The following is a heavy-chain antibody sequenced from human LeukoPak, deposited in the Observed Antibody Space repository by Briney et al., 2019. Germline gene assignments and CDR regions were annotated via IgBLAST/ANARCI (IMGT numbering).Heavy chain of an antibody. CDR3: AREASSYDILTAYYLNWFDP. D-gene: IGHD3-9*01. CDR1: GFTFGSYS. CDR2: ISSSSSYI. J-gene: IGHJ5*02. V-gene: IGHV3-21*01. Sequence: GGSLRLSCAASGFTFGSYSMNWVRQAPGKGLEWVSSISSSSSYINYADSVKGRFTISRDNAKNSLYLQMNSLRVEDTAVYYCAREASSYDILTAYYLNWFDPWGQGTLVTVSS.